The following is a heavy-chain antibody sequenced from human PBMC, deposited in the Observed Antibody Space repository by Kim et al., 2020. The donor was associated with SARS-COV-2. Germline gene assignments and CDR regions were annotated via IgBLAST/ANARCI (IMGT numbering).Heavy chain of an antibody. J-gene: IGHJ4*02. V-gene: IGHV3-15*01. CDR2: T. CDR3: TTGPRYGDLGY. D-gene: IGHD4-17*01. Sequence: TDYAATVKVRFNISRDDSKNTLYLQMTSLKTEDTAVYYCTTGPRYGDLGYWGQGTLVTVSS.